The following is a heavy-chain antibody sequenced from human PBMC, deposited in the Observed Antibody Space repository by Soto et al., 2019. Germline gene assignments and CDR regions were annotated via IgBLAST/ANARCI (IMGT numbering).Heavy chain of an antibody. CDR1: GYTFTSYA. V-gene: IGHV1-3*01. CDR3: ARLALYYYDGSGYGYFYY. CDR2: INAGNGNT. Sequence: ASVKVSCKASGYTFTSYAMHWVRQAPGQRLEWMGWINAGNGNTKYSQKFQGRVTITRDTSASTAYMELSSLRSEDTAVYYCARLALYYYDGSGYGYFYYRGQGSLVPVSS. J-gene: IGHJ4*02. D-gene: IGHD3-22*01.